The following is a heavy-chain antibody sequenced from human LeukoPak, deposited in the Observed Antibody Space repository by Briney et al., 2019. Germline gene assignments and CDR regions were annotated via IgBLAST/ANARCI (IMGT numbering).Heavy chain of an antibody. J-gene: IGHJ4*02. CDR1: GFTFSIYA. CDR3: AKEGFTYYYDSSGYSLDY. D-gene: IGHD3-22*01. CDR2: ISGSGGST. Sequence: GGSLRLSCAPSGFTFSIYAMSWVRQAPGKGLEWVSAISGSGGSTYYADSVKGRFTISRDNSKNTLYLQMNSLGAEDTAVYCCAKEGFTYYYDSSGYSLDYWGQGTLVTVSS. V-gene: IGHV3-23*01.